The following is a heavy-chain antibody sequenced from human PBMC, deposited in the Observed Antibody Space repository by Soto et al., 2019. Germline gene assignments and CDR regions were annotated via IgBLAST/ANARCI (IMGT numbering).Heavy chain of an antibody. J-gene: IGHJ6*03. V-gene: IGHV4-59*12. D-gene: IGHD6-19*01. CDR2: INHSGST. CDR3: ARGSSSGWYLGRGYYYYYMDV. CDR1: GGSISSYD. Sequence: PSETLSLTCTVSGGSISSYDWSWIRQPPGKGLEWIGDINHSGSTNYNPSLKSRVTISVDTSKNQFSLKLSSVTAADTAVYYSARGSSSGWYLGRGYYYYYMDVWGKGTTVTVSS.